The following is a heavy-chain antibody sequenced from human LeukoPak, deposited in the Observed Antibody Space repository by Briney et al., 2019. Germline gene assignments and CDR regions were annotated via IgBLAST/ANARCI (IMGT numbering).Heavy chain of an antibody. CDR1: GGSFGGYY. J-gene: IGHJ4*02. D-gene: IGHD3-3*01. Sequence: PSETLSLTCAVYGGSFGGYYWSWIRQPPGKGLEWIGEINHSGSTNYNPSLKSRVTISVDTSKNQFSLKLSSVTAADTAVYYCARGLAYYDFWSGYSRYFDYWGQGTLVTVSS. V-gene: IGHV4-34*01. CDR2: INHSGST. CDR3: ARGLAYYDFWSGYSRYFDY.